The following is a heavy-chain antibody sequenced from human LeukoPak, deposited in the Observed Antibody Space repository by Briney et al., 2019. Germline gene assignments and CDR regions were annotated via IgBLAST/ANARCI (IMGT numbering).Heavy chain of an antibody. CDR2: ISPSGDIK. D-gene: IGHD5-24*01. CDR3: AKDDAWLQYND. J-gene: IGHJ4*02. V-gene: IGHV3-23*01. CDR1: GFIFSNYA. Sequence: PGGSLRLSCTTSGFIFSNYAVNWVRQAPGKGLEWVSGISPSGDIKYYVDSVKGRFTVSRDNSKNTLYLQINSLRDEDTAVYYCAKDDAWLQYNDWGQGTLVTVSS.